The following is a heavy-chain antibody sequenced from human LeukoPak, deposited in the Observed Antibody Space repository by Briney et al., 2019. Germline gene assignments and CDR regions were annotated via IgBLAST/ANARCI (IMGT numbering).Heavy chain of an antibody. D-gene: IGHD3-16*02. Sequence: GESLKISCKGSGHSFTSYWIGWVRQMPGKGLEWMGIIYPGDSDTRYSPSFQGQVTISADKSISTAYLQWSSLKASDTAMYYCAREYYDYVWGSYRYEYFDYWGQGTLVTVSS. CDR3: AREYYDYVWGSYRYEYFDY. J-gene: IGHJ4*02. V-gene: IGHV5-51*01. CDR1: GHSFTSYW. CDR2: IYPGDSDT.